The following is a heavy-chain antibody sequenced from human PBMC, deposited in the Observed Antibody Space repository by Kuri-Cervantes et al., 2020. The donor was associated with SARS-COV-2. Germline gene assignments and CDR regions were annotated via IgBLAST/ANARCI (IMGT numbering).Heavy chain of an antibody. CDR2: MNPNSGNT. CDR1: TYTSTTYD. CDR3: GRTLVRRGDYGYYYFYMDV. V-gene: IGHV1-8*03. D-gene: IGHD4-17*01. Sequence: ASVKVSCKASTYTSTTYDINWVRQATGQGLEWMGWMNPNSGNTGYAQKFQGRVTITRNTSISTAYMELSSLRSEDTAVYYCGRTLVRRGDYGYYYFYMDVWGRGTAVTVSS. J-gene: IGHJ6*03.